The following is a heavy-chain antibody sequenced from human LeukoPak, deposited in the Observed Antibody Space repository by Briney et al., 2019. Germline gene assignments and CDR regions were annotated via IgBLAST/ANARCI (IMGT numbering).Heavy chain of an antibody. CDR1: GGSISSGGYY. CDR2: IYYSGST. CDR3: ARAQARDYYDSSGYLPFFDI. V-gene: IGHV4-31*03. Sequence: SETLSLTCTVSGGSISSGGYYWSWIRQHPGKGLEWIGYIYYSGSTYYNPPLKSRVTISVDTSKNQFSLKLSSVTAADTAVYYCARAQARDYYDSSGYLPFFDIWGQGTMVTVSS. J-gene: IGHJ3*02. D-gene: IGHD3-22*01.